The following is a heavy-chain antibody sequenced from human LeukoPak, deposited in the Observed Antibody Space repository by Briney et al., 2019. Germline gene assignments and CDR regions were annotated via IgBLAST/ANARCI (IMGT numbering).Heavy chain of an antibody. J-gene: IGHJ4*02. Sequence: GGSLRLSCAASGFTFSSYWMHWVRQAPGKGLVWVSRINSDGSSTSYADSVKGRFTISRDNAKNTLYLQMNSLRAKDTAVYYCATSEQWLVPFDYWGQGTLVTVSS. CDR3: ATSEQWLVPFDY. D-gene: IGHD6-19*01. V-gene: IGHV3-74*01. CDR2: INSDGSST. CDR1: GFTFSSYW.